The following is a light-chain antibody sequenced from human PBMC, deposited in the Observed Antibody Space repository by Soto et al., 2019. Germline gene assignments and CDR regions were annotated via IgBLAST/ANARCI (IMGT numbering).Light chain of an antibody. J-gene: IGKJ1*01. V-gene: IGKV1-6*01. Sequence: AIQMTQSPSSLSASVGDRVTITCRASQGIRNDLGWYQQKPGKAPKLLIYAASSLQSGVPSRFSGSGSGTDFTLTISSLQPEDFATYYCQQSYSRVTFGQGTKVDIK. CDR1: QGIRND. CDR2: AAS. CDR3: QQSYSRVT.